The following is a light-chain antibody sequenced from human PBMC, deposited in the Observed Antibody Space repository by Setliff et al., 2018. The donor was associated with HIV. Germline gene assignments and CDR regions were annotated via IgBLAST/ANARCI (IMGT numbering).Light chain of an antibody. CDR1: SSNIGSNT. V-gene: IGLV1-44*01. J-gene: IGLJ1*01. CDR3: AAWDDSLTGYV. Sequence: QSVLPQPPSASGTPGQKVTISCSGSSSNIGSNTVNWYQQLPGTAPKLLIYSSNVRPSRVPDRFSGSKSGTSASLAISGLQAEDEADYYCAAWDDSLTGYVFGTGTKVTVL. CDR2: SSN.